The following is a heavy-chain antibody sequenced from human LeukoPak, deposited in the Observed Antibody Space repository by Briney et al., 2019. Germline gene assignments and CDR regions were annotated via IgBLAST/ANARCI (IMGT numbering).Heavy chain of an antibody. CDR3: ARAGSHWHYVY. D-gene: IGHD3-10*01. V-gene: IGHV3-30-3*01. CDR2: TSYDGGNK. Sequence: GGSLRLSCAASGFTFSSYAIHWVRQAPGKGLEWVAVTSYDGGNKYSADSVKGRFTISRDNAKNSLSLQMNNLRVEDTAVYYCARAGSHWHYVYWGQGTVVTVSS. CDR1: GFTFSSYA. J-gene: IGHJ4*02.